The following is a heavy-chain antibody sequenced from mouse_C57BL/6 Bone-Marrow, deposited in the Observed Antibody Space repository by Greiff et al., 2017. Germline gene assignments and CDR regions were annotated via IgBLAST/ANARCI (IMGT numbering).Heavy chain of an antibody. J-gene: IGHJ4*01. CDR2: IDPSDSET. Sequence: QVQLQQPGAELVRPGSSVKLSCKASGYTFTSYWMHWVKQRPIQGLEWIGNIDPSDSETHYNQKFKDKATLTVDKSSSTAYMQLSSLPSEDSAVYYCAGAYYYGSSYDAMDYWGQGTSVTVSS. D-gene: IGHD1-1*01. V-gene: IGHV1-52*01. CDR1: GYTFTSYW. CDR3: AGAYYYGSSYDAMDY.